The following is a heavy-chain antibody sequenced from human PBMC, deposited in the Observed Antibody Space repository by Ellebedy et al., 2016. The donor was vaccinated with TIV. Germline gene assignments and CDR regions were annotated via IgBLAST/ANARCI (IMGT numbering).Heavy chain of an antibody. V-gene: IGHV1-69*13. CDR2: IIPIFGTA. CDR1: GYTFTSYY. J-gene: IGHJ6*02. Sequence: SVKVSCXASGYTFTSYYMHWVRQAPGQGLEWMGGIIPIFGTANYAQKFQGRVTITADESTSTAYMELSSLRSEDTAVYYCARDTLPVAGELLPKPAHYYYYGMDVWGQGTTVTVSS. CDR3: ARDTLPVAGELLPKPAHYYYYGMDV. D-gene: IGHD3-10*01.